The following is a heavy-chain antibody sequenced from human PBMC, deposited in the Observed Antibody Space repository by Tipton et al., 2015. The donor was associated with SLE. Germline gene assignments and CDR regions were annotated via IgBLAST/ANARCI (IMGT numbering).Heavy chain of an antibody. Sequence: TLSLTCTVSGGSISSGSYYWGWIRQPPGKGLEWIGSIYYGGSTYYNPSLKSRVTISVDTSKNQFSLKLSSVTAADTAVYYCARHVRAAGAFDIWGQGTMVTVSS. CDR1: GGSISSGSYY. J-gene: IGHJ3*02. CDR3: ARHVRAAGAFDI. CDR2: IYYGGST. D-gene: IGHD3-10*02. V-gene: IGHV4-39*07.